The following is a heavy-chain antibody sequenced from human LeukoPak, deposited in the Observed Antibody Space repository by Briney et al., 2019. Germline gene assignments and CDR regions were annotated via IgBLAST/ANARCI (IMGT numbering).Heavy chain of an antibody. CDR1: GYTFTGYY. CDR2: INPNSGGT. D-gene: IGHD6-19*01. J-gene: IGHJ4*02. CDR3: ARARYSSGRYYFDY. V-gene: IGHV1-2*02. Sequence: ASVTVSCKASGYTFTGYYMHWVRQAPGQGLEWMGWINPNSGGTNYAQKFQGRVTMTRDTSISTAYMELSRLRSDDTAVYYCARARYSSGRYYFDYWGQGTLVTVSS.